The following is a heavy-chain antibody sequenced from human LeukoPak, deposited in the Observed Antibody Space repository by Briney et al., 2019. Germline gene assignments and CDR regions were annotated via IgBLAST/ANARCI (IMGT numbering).Heavy chain of an antibody. Sequence: ASVKVSCKASGYIFTSYFMHWVRQAPGQGLEWMGWISAYNGNTNYAQKLQGRVTMTTDTSTSTAYMELRSLRSDDTAVYYCARVLGGGIYYFDYWGQGTLVTVSS. J-gene: IGHJ4*02. CDR2: ISAYNGNT. CDR3: ARVLGGGIYYFDY. CDR1: GYIFTSYF. D-gene: IGHD2-15*01. V-gene: IGHV1-18*04.